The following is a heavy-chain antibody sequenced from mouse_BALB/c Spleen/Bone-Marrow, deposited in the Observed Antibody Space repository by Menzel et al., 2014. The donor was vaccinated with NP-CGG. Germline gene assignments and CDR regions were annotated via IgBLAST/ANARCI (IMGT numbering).Heavy chain of an antibody. D-gene: IGHD1-2*01. V-gene: IGHV3-1*02. CDR3: ARGARTTARFAY. Sequence: EVQVVESGPDLVKPSQSLSLTCTVTGYSITSGYDWHWIRQFPGNKLEWMGYIHYSGSTNYNPSLKSRISITRDTSKNQFFLQLNSVTTEDTATYYCARGARTTARFAYWGQGTLVTVSA. CDR1: GYSITSGYD. CDR2: IHYSGST. J-gene: IGHJ3*01.